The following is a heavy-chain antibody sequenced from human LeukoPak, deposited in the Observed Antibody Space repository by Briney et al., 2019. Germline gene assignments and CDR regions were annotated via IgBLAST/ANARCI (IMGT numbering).Heavy chain of an antibody. D-gene: IGHD3-9*01. CDR3: ARDRGLYDILTGSPSFYFDY. J-gene: IGHJ4*02. CDR2: INPSGGST. Sequence: ASVKVSCKASGYTFTSYYMHWVRQAPGQGLEWMGIINPSGGSTSYAQKFQGRVTMTRDTSTSTVYTELSSLRSEDTAVYYCARDRGLYDILTGSPSFYFDYWGQGTLVTVSS. V-gene: IGHV1-46*01. CDR1: GYTFTSYY.